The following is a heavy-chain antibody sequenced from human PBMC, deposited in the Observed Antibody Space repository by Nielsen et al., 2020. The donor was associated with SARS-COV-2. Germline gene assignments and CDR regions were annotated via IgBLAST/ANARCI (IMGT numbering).Heavy chain of an antibody. J-gene: IGHJ6*03. CDR3: ARGGDSGYESPWGYYMDV. CDR1: GFTFSDYY. V-gene: IGHV4-34*01. D-gene: IGHD5-12*01. CDR2: INHSGST. Sequence: GSLRLSCAASGFTFSDYYWSWIRQPPGKGLEWIGEINHSGSTNYNPSLKSRVTISVDTSKNQFSLKLSSVTAADTAVYYCARGGDSGYESPWGYYMDVWGKGTTVTVSS.